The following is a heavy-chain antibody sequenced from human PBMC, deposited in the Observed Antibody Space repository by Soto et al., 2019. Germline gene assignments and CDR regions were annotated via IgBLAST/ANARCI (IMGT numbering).Heavy chain of an antibody. Sequence: QVQLQESGPGLVKPSQTLSITCTVSGGSISSGDYYWSWIRQPPGKGMEWIGYIYYSGSTYYNPSLKRRFTISVDTSKTQFSRKLSSVTAADTAVYYFARERPDGSRLDPGGQGTLVTVSS. CDR1: GGSISSGDYY. V-gene: IGHV4-30-4*01. CDR3: ARERPDGSRLDP. J-gene: IGHJ5*02. CDR2: IYYSGST. D-gene: IGHD6-13*01.